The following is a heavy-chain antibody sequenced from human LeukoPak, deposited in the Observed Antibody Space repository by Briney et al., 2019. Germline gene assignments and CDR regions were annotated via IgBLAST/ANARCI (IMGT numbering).Heavy chain of an antibody. CDR2: IYYTGST. CDR1: GGSVSDYY. CDR3: ARNLIPEQLVLNF. D-gene: IGHD6-13*01. V-gene: IGHV4-59*02. J-gene: IGHJ4*02. Sequence: SETLSLTCTISGGSVSDYYWSWIRQSPGKGLEWIGYIYYTGSTTYNPSLKSRVTISADTSKNQFSLNLRSVTPEDTAVYYCARNLIPEQLVLNFWGQGTLVTVSS.